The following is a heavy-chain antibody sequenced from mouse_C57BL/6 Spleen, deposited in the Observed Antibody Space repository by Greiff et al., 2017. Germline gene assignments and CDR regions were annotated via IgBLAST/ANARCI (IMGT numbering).Heavy chain of an antibody. J-gene: IGHJ2*01. CDR3: AREVDYYGSSPYYFDY. CDR2: INPSNGGT. Sequence: VQLQQPGTELVKPGASVKLSCKASGYTFTSYWMHWVKQRPGQGLEWIGNINPSNGGTNYNEKFKSKATLTVDKSSSTAYMQLSSLTSEDSAVYYCAREVDYYGSSPYYFDYWGQGTTLTVSS. V-gene: IGHV1-53*01. CDR1: GYTFTSYW. D-gene: IGHD1-1*01.